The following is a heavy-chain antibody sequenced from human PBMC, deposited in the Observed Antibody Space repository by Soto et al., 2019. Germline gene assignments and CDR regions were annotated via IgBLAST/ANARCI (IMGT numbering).Heavy chain of an antibody. V-gene: IGHV3-30*18. CDR2: ISYDGTKR. CDR1: GFTFSTYG. J-gene: IGHJ4*02. Sequence: QVQLVESGGGVVQPGKSLTLSCVVSGFTFSTYGMHWVRQAPGKGLEWVALISYDGTKRYYAASVKGRVTISRDNSKNTMYPEMNSLRADDTAVYYCAKAPIAVAGSYLHYWGQGTLVIASS. D-gene: IGHD6-19*01. CDR3: AKAPIAVAGSYLHY.